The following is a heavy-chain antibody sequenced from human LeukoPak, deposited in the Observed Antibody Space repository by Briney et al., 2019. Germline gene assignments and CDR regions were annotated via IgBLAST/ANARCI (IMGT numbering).Heavy chain of an antibody. CDR2: INHSGST. CDR1: GGSFSGYY. CDR3: ARVTVDYGMNV. V-gene: IGHV4-34*01. Sequence: SETLSLTCAVYGGSFSGYYWSWIRQPPGKGLEWIGEINHSGSTNYNPSLKSRVTISVDTSKNQFSLKLSSVTAADTAVYYCARVTVDYGMNVWGQGTTVTVSS. D-gene: IGHD4-17*01. J-gene: IGHJ6*02.